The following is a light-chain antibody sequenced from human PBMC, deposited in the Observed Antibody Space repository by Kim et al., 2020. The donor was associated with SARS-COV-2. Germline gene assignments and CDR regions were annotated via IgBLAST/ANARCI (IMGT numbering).Light chain of an antibody. CDR1: SSDVGSYNR. J-gene: IGLJ3*02. Sequence: GQSLTISCTGTSSDVGSYNRVSWYQQAPGTAPKLMIYEVTNRPSGVPDRFSGSKSGNTASLTISGLQAEDEADYYCGSYRSTGTLLFGGGTQLTVL. CDR3: GSYRSTGTLL. V-gene: IGLV2-18*02. CDR2: EVT.